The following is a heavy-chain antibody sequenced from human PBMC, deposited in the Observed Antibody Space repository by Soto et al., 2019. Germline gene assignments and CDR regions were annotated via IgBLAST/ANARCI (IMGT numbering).Heavy chain of an antibody. CDR2: IKQDGSER. V-gene: IGHV3-7*01. CDR1: GFTFSSYW. D-gene: IGHD3-10*01. J-gene: IGHJ4*02. Sequence: PGGSLRLSCAASGFTFSSYWMSWVRQAPGKGLEWVANIKQDGSERYYVDSVKGRFTISRDNAKNSLYLQMNSLRAEDTAVYYCARDRYYYGSGSYFFHWGQGTLVTVSS. CDR3: ARDRYYYGSGSYFFH.